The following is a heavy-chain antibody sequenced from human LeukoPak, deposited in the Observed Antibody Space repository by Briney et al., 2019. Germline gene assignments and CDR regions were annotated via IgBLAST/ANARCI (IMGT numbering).Heavy chain of an antibody. Sequence: ASVKVSCKASGYSFIDYGISWVRQAPGQGLEWMGWISTYNGNTNYAQKLQGRVTITTDTSTSTVYMELRSLRSDDTAVYYCARDQYYDSKGWFDPWGQGTLVTVYS. V-gene: IGHV1-18*01. D-gene: IGHD3-16*01. CDR1: GYSFIDYG. J-gene: IGHJ5*02. CDR3: ARDQYYDSKGWFDP. CDR2: ISTYNGNT.